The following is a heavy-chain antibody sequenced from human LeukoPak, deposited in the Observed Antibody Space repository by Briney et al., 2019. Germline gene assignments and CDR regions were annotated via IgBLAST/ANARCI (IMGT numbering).Heavy chain of an antibody. J-gene: IGHJ4*02. V-gene: IGHV3-7*01. D-gene: IGHD5-12*01. Sequence: PGGSLRLSCAASGFTFSSYWMSWVRQAPGKGLEWVANIKQDGSEKYYVDSVKGRFTISRDNAKNSLYLQMNSLRAEDTAMYYCAVDIVATIDYFDYWGQGTLVTVSS. CDR2: IKQDGSEK. CDR3: AVDIVATIDYFDY. CDR1: GFTFSSYW.